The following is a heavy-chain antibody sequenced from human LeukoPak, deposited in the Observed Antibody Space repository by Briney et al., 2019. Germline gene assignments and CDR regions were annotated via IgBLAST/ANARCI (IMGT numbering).Heavy chain of an antibody. CDR1: GGSFSGYY. V-gene: IGHV4-34*01. CDR3: ARGGYYDILTGYLPMDV. Sequence: SETLSLTCAVYGGSFSGYYWSWIRQPPGKGLEWIGEINHSGSTNYNPSLKSRVTISVDTSKNQFSLKLSSVTAADTAVYYCARGGYYDILTGYLPMDVWGKGTTVTVSS. J-gene: IGHJ6*03. CDR2: INHSGST. D-gene: IGHD3-9*01.